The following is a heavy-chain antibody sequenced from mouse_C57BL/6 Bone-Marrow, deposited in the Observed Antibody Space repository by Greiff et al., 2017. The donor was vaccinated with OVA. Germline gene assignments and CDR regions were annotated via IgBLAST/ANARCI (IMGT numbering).Heavy chain of an antibody. CDR2: ISDGGSYT. V-gene: IGHV5-4*01. CDR1: GFTFSSYA. J-gene: IGHJ4*01. D-gene: IGHD2-4*01. CDR3: ARDYYDYPGAMDY. Sequence: DVMLVESGGGLVKPGGSLKLSCAASGFTFSSYAMSWVRQTPEKRLEWVATISDGGSYTYYPDNVKGRFTISRDNAKNTLYLQMSHLKSEDTAMYYCARDYYDYPGAMDYWGQGTSVTVSS.